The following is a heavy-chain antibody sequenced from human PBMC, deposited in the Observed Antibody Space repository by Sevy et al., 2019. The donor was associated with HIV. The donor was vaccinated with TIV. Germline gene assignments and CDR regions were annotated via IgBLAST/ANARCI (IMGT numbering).Heavy chain of an antibody. CDR1: GFTFSNFW. D-gene: IGHD3-10*01. CDR3: ARVYRGDAEYFQN. CDR2: IKQDGSEK. J-gene: IGHJ1*01. V-gene: IGHV3-7*01. Sequence: GGSLRLSCAASGFTFSNFWMSWVRQAPGKGLEWVANIKQDGSEKYYVDSVKGRFTISRDNAKNSLYLQMNSLRAEDTAVYYCARVYRGDAEYFQNWGQGTLVTVSS.